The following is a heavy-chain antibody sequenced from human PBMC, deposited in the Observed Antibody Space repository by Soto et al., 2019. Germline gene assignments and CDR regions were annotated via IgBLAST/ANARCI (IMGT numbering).Heavy chain of an antibody. Sequence: CKGSGYSFSNYWIGWVRQMPGKGLEWMGIIYPGDSDTRYSPSFQGQVTISADKSISTAYLQWSSLKASDTAMYYCARPSYSTSRYYGLGVWGQGTTVTVSS. CDR1: GYSFSNYW. CDR3: ARPSYSTSRYYGLGV. CDR2: IYPGDSDT. J-gene: IGHJ6*02. D-gene: IGHD6-6*01. V-gene: IGHV5-51*01.